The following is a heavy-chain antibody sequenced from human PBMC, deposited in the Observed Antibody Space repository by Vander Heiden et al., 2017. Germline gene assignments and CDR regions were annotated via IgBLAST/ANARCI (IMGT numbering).Heavy chain of an antibody. CDR1: GGPFSSYA. V-gene: IGHV1-69*01. D-gene: IGHD2-15*01. CDR2: IIPIFGTA. CDR3: ARGGYCSGGSCYDAFDI. Sequence: QVQLVQSGAEVKKPGSSGQVSCKASGGPFSSYAIGWVPQAPGQGLEWMGGIIPIFGTANYAQKFQGRVTITADESTSTAYMELSSLRSEDTAVYYCARGGYCSGGSCYDAFDIWGQGTMVTVSS. J-gene: IGHJ3*02.